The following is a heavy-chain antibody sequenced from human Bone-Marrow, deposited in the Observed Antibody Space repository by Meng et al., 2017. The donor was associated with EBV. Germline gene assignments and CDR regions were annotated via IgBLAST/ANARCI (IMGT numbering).Heavy chain of an antibody. Sequence: VELVESGAEVKKPGSSVKVSCKASGGTFSSYAISWVRQAPGQGLEWVSAISGSGGSTYYADSVKGRFTISRDNSKNTLYLQMNSLRAEDTAVYYCAKGREDIVVVPAAIAYNWFDPWGQGTLVTVSS. V-gene: IGHV3-23*04. D-gene: IGHD2-2*01. J-gene: IGHJ5*02. CDR3: AKGREDIVVVPAAIAYNWFDP. CDR2: ISGSGGST. CDR1: GGTFSSYA.